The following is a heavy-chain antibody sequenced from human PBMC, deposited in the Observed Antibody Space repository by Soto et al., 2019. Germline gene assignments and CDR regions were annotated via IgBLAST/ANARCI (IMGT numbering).Heavy chain of an antibody. Sequence: ASLKGSRKSSDNTFTHYVINWVRKAPGQGLEWMGWVSGYNGNTKYAQKFQDRVTMTADTSTRTAFMEVRSLTSDDTGVYFCAATGGNYFGLDVWGQGTTVTVSS. D-gene: IGHD2-8*02. V-gene: IGHV1-18*01. CDR2: VSGYNGNT. CDR1: DNTFTHYV. J-gene: IGHJ6*02. CDR3: AATGGNYFGLDV.